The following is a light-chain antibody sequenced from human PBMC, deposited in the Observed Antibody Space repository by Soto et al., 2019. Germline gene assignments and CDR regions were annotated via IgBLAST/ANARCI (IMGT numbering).Light chain of an antibody. V-gene: IGKV3-20*01. J-gene: IGKJ1*01. CDR2: GAS. Sequence: EIVLTQSPGTLSLSPGERATLSCWASQSVDSRYLAWYQQKPGQAPRLLIYGASSRATGIPDRFTGSGSGTDFTLTISRLEPEDFAMYYCQQYGSLSWTFGQGTKVDI. CDR3: QQYGSLSWT. CDR1: QSVDSRY.